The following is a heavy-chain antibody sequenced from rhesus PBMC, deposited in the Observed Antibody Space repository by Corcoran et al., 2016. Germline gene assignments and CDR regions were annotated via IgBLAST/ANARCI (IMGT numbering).Heavy chain of an antibody. CDR2: ISGNSEST. J-gene: IGHJ5-2*02. V-gene: IGHV4-147*01. CDR3: ARDAISLDV. Sequence: QVLLQEPGPGLVAPSETLPLTCAVSGVSLSGNYWTWSRQSPGKGLEWIGYISGNSESTSYNPSLGGRVTISKDTSQNQYSLMLTSVTVADTAVYYCARDAISLDVWGRGALVTVSS. CDR1: GVSLSGNY.